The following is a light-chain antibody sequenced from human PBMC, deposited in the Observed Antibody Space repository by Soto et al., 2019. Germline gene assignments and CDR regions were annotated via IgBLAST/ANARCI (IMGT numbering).Light chain of an antibody. J-gene: IGKJ1*01. CDR1: QSVRIH. V-gene: IGKV3-15*01. CDR3: QQNNNWWT. CDR2: GAY. Sequence: ERVLTQSPATLSVSPGERVTLSCRASQSVRIHLAWYQPKPGQAPRLLIYGAYTRATGIPARLSGSGSGTEFTLTISRLQPEDFAVYYCQQNNNWWTFGQGTKGDIK.